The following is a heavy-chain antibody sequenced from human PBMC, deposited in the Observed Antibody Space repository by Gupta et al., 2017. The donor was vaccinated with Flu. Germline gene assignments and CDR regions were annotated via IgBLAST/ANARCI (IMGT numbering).Heavy chain of an antibody. CDR2: VNPNSGGT. CDR1: GYAFTGYY. Sequence: QVQLVQSGAEVKKPGASVKVSCKASGYAFTGYYLHWVRQAPGQGLEWMGWVNPNSGGTNYAQKFRGRITMTRDTSISTAYMELSRLRSDDTAVYYCARGEAGIGARPNRWFDPWGQGTLVTVSS. CDR3: ARGEAGIGARPNRWFDP. D-gene: IGHD6-6*01. J-gene: IGHJ5*02. V-gene: IGHV1-2*02.